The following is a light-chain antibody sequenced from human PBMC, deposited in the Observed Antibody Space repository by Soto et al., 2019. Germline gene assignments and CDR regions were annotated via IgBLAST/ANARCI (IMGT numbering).Light chain of an antibody. J-gene: IGKJ1*01. CDR2: GAS. CDR3: QQYGSSPWT. CDR1: QSVSSY. Sequence: EIVLTQSPATLSLSPGERATLSCRASQSVSSYLAWYQQKPGQAPRLLIYGASSRATGIPDRFSGSGSGTDFPLTISSLEPEDFAVYYCQQYGSSPWTFGQGTKVEIK. V-gene: IGKV3-20*01.